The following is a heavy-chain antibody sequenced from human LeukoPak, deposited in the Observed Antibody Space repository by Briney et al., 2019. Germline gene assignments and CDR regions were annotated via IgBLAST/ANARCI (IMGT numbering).Heavy chain of an antibody. CDR2: ISGSGDST. CDR3: AKSEAFNPYRSGSIVGHFEY. Sequence: PGGSLRLSCAASGFTFSSHGMSWVRQAPGKGLEWVSGISGSGDSTYYGDSVKGRVTISRDNSKNTLDLQMNSLRAEDTAVYYCAKSEAFNPYRSGSIVGHFEYWGQGTLVTVSS. D-gene: IGHD3-10*01. CDR1: GFTFSSHG. J-gene: IGHJ4*02. V-gene: IGHV3-23*01.